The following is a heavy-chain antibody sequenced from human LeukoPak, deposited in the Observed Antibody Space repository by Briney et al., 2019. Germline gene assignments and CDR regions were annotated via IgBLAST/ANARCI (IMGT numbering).Heavy chain of an antibody. CDR3: AKDRLRYFDWANWFDP. CDR1: GFTFSSYA. D-gene: IGHD3-9*01. Sequence: GGSLRLSCAASGFTFSSYAMSWVRQAPGKGLEWVSAISGSGGSTYYADSVKGRFTISRDNSKNTLYLQMNSLRAEDTAVYYCAKDRLRYFDWANWFDPWGQGTLVTVSS. J-gene: IGHJ5*02. V-gene: IGHV3-23*01. CDR2: ISGSGGST.